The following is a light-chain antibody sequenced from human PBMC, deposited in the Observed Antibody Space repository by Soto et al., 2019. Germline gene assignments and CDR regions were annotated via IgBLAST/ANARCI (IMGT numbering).Light chain of an antibody. CDR2: EVS. V-gene: IGLV2-14*01. J-gene: IGLJ2*01. Sequence: ALTQPASVSGSPGQSITISCTGTSSDVGGYNYVSWYQQHPGKAPKLMIYEVSNRPSGVSNRFSGSKSGNTASLTISGLQAEDEADYYGSSYTSSSTLVVFGGGTQLTVL. CDR1: SSDVGGYNY. CDR3: SSYTSSSTLVV.